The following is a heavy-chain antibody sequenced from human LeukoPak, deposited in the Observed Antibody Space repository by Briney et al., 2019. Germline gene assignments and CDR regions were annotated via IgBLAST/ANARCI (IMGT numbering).Heavy chain of an antibody. V-gene: IGHV4-39*01. CDR1: GGSISSYY. J-gene: IGHJ4*02. CDR2: IYYSGST. D-gene: IGHD3-16*01. CDR3: ASRASGGGVYY. Sequence: PSETLSLTCTVSGGSISSYYWGWIRQPPGKGLEWIGSIYYSGSTYYNPSPKSRVTISVDTSKNQFSLKLSSVTAADTAVYYCASRASGGGVYYWGQGTLVTVSS.